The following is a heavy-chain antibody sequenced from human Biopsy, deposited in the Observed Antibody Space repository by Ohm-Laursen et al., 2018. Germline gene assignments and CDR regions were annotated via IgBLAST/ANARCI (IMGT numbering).Heavy chain of an antibody. CDR1: GFIFSRND. V-gene: IGHV3-9*01. D-gene: IGHD3-16*01. J-gene: IGHJ4*02. CDR3: AKDSGGSPLGELFH. Sequence: SLRLSCAASGFIFSRNDMSWVRQAPEKGPEWVSGISWDSGRIDYADSVKGRFTISRDNAKNSLYLQMNSLRAEDTALYYCAKDSGGSPLGELFHWGQGNLVTVSS. CDR2: ISWDSGRI.